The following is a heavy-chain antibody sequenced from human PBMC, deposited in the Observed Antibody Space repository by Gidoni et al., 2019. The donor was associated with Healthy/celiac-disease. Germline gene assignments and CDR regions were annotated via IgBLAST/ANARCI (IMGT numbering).Heavy chain of an antibody. CDR2: INHSGST. J-gene: IGHJ5*02. CDR3: ARGRRQRITMVRGVITWFDP. CDR1: GGSFSGYY. D-gene: IGHD3-10*01. Sequence: QVQLQQWGAGLLKPSETLSLTCAVYGGSFSGYYWSWIRQPPGKGLEWIGEINHSGSTNDNPSLKSRVTISVDTSKNQFSLKLSSVTAADTAVYYCARGRRQRITMVRGVITWFDPWGQGTLVTVSS. V-gene: IGHV4-34*01.